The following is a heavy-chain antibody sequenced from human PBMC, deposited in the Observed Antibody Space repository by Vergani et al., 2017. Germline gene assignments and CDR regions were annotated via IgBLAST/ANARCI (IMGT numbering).Heavy chain of an antibody. Sequence: QVQLQQWGAGLLKPSETLSLTCAVHGGSSSAYYWGWVRQPPGKGLECVGEINPSGSTNYNPSLKSRVPMSVGTSKNQFSLKVYSATAADTAVYYCARGLGSGSYYHYWGQGTLVTVSS. CDR2: INPSGST. D-gene: IGHD3-10*01. V-gene: IGHV4-34*02. J-gene: IGHJ4*02. CDR1: GGSSSAYY. CDR3: ARGLGSGSYYHY.